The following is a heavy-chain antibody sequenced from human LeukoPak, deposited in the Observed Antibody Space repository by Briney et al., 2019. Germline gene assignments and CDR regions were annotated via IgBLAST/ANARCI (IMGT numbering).Heavy chain of an antibody. D-gene: IGHD6-13*01. Sequence: GASVKVSCKASGGTFTGYYMHWVRQAPGQGLEWMGWISAYNGNTNYAQKLQGRVTMTTDTSTSTAYMELRSLRSDDTAVYYCAIIAAAGTFDYWGQGTLVTVSS. CDR3: AIIAAAGTFDY. J-gene: IGHJ4*02. CDR2: ISAYNGNT. CDR1: GGTFTGYY. V-gene: IGHV1-18*04.